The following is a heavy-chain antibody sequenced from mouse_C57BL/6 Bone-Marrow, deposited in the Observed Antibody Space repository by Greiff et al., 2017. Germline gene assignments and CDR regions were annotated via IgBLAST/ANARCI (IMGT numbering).Heavy chain of an antibody. V-gene: IGHV4-1*01. Sequence: GVDFSRYWMSWVRRAPGKGLEWIGEINPDSSTINYAPSLKDKFIISRDNAKNTLYLQMSKVRSEDTALYYCARRLNWVWYFDVWGTGTTVTVSS. CDR2: INPDSSTI. D-gene: IGHD4-1*01. J-gene: IGHJ1*03. CDR1: GVDFSRYW. CDR3: ARRLNWVWYFDV.